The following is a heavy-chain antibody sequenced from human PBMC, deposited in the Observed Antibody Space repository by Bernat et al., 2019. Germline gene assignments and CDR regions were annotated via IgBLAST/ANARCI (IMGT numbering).Heavy chain of an antibody. CDR1: GGSISSGGYY. J-gene: IGHJ4*02. CDR3: ARAPRWYQLLWGRYFDY. Sequence: QVQLQESGPGLVKPSQTLSLTYTVSGGSISSGGYYWSWIRQHPGKGLEWIGYIYYSGSTYYNPSLKSRVTISVDTSKNQFSLKLSSVTAADTAVYYCARAPRWYQLLWGRYFDYWGQGTLVTVSS. D-gene: IGHD2-2*01. V-gene: IGHV4-31*03. CDR2: IYYSGST.